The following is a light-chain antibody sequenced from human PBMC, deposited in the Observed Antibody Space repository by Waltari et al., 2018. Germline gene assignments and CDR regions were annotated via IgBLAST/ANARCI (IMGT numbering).Light chain of an antibody. CDR3: QQRGDWLT. J-gene: IGKJ1*01. CDR2: DAS. V-gene: IGKV3-11*01. CDR1: QSVRSH. Sequence: ELVLTQSPATLSLSPGERATLSCRASQSVRSHLAWYQQKPGQAPRLLIYDASSRATGIPDGFSGSGSGKDFTLTVSSLEPEDFAVYYCQQRGDWLTFGQGTKVEIK.